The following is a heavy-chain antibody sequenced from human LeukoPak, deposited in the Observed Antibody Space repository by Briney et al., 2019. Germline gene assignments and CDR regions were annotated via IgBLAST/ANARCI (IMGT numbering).Heavy chain of an antibody. CDR3: ARATPAYSSY. CDR1: GFTFSSYE. D-gene: IGHD6-19*01. CDR2: ISSSGSTI. V-gene: IGHV3-48*03. J-gene: IGHJ4*02. Sequence: GGSRRLSCAASGFTFSSYEMNWVRQAPGKGLEWVSYISSSGSTIYYADSVKGRFTISRDNAKNPLYLQMTSLRAEDTAVYYCARATPAYSSYWGQGTLVTVSS.